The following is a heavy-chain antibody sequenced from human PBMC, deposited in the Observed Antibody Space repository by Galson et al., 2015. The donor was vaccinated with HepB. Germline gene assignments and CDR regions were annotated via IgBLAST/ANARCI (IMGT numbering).Heavy chain of an antibody. D-gene: IGHD4-17*01. V-gene: IGHV3-30-3*01. CDR2: ISFDGTNK. CDR1: GFTFSSHA. J-gene: IGHJ4*02. Sequence: SLRLSCAASGFTFSSHAMHWVRQAPGQGLEWLAVISFDGTNKYYAESVKGRFTISRDLDTLYLQMDSLRSDDTAVYYCANGMYDYGDHQIHYWGQGTLVTVSS. CDR3: ANGMYDYGDHQIHY.